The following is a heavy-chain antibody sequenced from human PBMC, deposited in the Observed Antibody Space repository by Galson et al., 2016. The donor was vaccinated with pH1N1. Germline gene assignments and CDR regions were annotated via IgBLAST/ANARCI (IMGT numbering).Heavy chain of an antibody. CDR1: GYTFTSYY. V-gene: IGHV1-46*01. CDR2: ITPTGGRT. J-gene: IGHJ5*02. Sequence: SVKVSCKASGYTFTSYYMRWVRQAPGQGLEWMGIITPTGGRTSYAQKFKDRVAMTSDTSTSTVYMELNSLRSEDTAAYYCARAPYCSNATCYSVWFDPWGQGTPVTVSS. D-gene: IGHD2-2*02. CDR3: ARAPYCSNATCYSVWFDP.